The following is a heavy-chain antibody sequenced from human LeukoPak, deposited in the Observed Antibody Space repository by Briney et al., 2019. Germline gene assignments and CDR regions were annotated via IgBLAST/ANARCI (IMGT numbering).Heavy chain of an antibody. CDR3: SRDCTNGVCYGFGFDP. V-gene: IGHV4-59*01. Sequence: PSETLSLTCTVFGGSISSYYWSWIRQPPGKGLEWIGYIYYSGSTNYNPSLKSRVTISVDTSKNQFSLKLSSVTAADTAVYYCSRDCTNGVCYGFGFDPWGQGTLVTVSS. J-gene: IGHJ5*02. D-gene: IGHD2-8*01. CDR1: GGSISSYY. CDR2: IYYSGST.